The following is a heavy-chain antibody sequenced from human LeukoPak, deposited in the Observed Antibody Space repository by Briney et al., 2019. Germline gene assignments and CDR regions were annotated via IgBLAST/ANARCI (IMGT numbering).Heavy chain of an antibody. CDR3: TRYYDFWSGYYTHYYYGMDV. J-gene: IGHJ6*02. V-gene: IGHV3-49*04. CDR1: GFTFSGFW. Sequence: PGGSLRLSCAASGFTFSGFWMSWVRQTPGKGLEWVGFIRSKAYGGTTEYAASVKGRFTISRDDSKSIAYLQMNSLKTEDTAVYYCTRYYDFWSGYYTHYYYGMDVWGQGTTVTVSS. CDR2: IRSKAYGGTT. D-gene: IGHD3-3*01.